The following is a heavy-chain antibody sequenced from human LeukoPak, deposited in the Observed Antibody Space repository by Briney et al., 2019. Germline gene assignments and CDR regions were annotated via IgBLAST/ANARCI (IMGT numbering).Heavy chain of an antibody. V-gene: IGHV4-59*10. Sequence: SETLSLTCAVYGGSFSGYYWSWIRQPAGKGLEWIGRIYTSGSTNYNPSLKSRVTMSVDTSKNQFSLKLSSVTAADTAVYYCARAAQAYYYYYYMDVWGKGTTVTVSS. CDR3: ARAAQAYYYYYYMDV. CDR1: GGSFSGYY. CDR2: IYTSGST. J-gene: IGHJ6*03. D-gene: IGHD6-25*01.